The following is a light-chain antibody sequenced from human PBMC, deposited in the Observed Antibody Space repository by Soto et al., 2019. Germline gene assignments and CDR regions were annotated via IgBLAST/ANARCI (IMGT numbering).Light chain of an antibody. V-gene: IGKV1-5*03. CDR1: ETIRTW. J-gene: IGKJ3*01. CDR3: RHYNSPFT. CDR2: KAS. Sequence: DIQMTQSPSTLSASVGDRVTITCRASETIRTWLAWYQQKPGKAPRLLIYKASTLESGVPSRFRGSGSGTEFTLTISSLQPDDFATYYCRHYNSPFTFGPGTKVDIK.